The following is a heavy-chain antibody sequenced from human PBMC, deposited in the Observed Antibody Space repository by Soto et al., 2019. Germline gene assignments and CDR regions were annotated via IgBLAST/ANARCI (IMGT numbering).Heavy chain of an antibody. V-gene: IGHV4-61*05. Sequence: PSEILSLTCSVCGDSISSSSFSWGWIRQPPGRGLEWIGYTNYDGNTNYNPALKSRVTISLDKSKNQFSLKLNSVTAADTAVYYCARGNYHYYYGVDVWGQGTTVTVS. CDR2: TNYDGNT. J-gene: IGHJ6*02. CDR3: ARGNYHYYYGVDV. CDR1: GDSISSSSFS.